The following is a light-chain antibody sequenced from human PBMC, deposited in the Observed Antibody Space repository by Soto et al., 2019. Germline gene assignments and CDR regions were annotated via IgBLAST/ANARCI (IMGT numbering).Light chain of an antibody. V-gene: IGKV2-28*01. J-gene: IGKJ1*01. CDR2: LGS. Sequence: DIVMTQSPLSLPVTPGEAASISCRSSQSVLNSDGYNRMDWYLPQPGRSPQLLIYLGSNRASGVPERLGGSGSGTDFTLTISRVESEDVGVYYCMQALQTPWTFGQGTKVEIK. CDR3: MQALQTPWT. CDR1: QSVLNSDGYNR.